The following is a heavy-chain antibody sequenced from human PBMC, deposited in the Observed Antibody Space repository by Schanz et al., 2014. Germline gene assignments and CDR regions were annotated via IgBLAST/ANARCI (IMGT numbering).Heavy chain of an antibody. CDR2: ISGRGDST. V-gene: IGHV3-NL1*01. Sequence: QVQLVESGGGVVQPGGSLRLSCVASGFTFSHYGIHWVRQAPGKGLEWVSLISGRGDSTHYADSVKGRFTISRDNARNTVSLQMNSLRADDTAVYYCAKGQGAVINNWYFDLWGRGTLVTVSS. CDR1: GFTFSHYG. D-gene: IGHD2-21*01. CDR3: AKGQGAVINNWYFDL. J-gene: IGHJ2*01.